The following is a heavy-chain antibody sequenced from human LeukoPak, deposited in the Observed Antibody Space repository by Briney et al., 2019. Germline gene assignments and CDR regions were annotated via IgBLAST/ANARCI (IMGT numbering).Heavy chain of an antibody. D-gene: IGHD3-10*01. J-gene: IGHJ3*02. CDR1: GFTFSDYY. CDR3: ARDSRGAFDI. V-gene: IGHV3-11*01. Sequence: PGGSLRLSCAASGFTFSDYYMSWIRQAPGKGLEWISYISSDGSTIYSADSLKGRFTISRDNDKHSLYLQMNSLRAEDTAVYYCARDSRGAFDIWGQGTMVTVSS. CDR2: ISSDGSTI.